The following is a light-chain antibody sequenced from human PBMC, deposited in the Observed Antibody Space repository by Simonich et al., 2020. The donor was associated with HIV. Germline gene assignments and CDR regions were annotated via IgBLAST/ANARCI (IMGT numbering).Light chain of an antibody. CDR2: KTS. J-gene: IGKJ2*01. CDR1: QSMSSW. CDR3: QHYNNYLYT. V-gene: IGKV1-5*03. Sequence: DIQMTQSPSSLSASVGDRVIITCLASQSMSSWFAWYQQKPGKAPKLLIYKTSTLESGVPSRFSGSGSGTEFTLTISSLQPDDFATYYCQHYNNYLYTFGQGTKLEI.